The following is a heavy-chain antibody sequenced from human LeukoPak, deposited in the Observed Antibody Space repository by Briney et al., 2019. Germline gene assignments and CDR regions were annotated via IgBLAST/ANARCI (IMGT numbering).Heavy chain of an antibody. CDR3: ARVLLWFGDITPLGYGMDV. J-gene: IGHJ6*02. V-gene: IGHV3-15*01. Sequence: GGSLRLSCAASGFTFSNAWMSWVRQAPAKGLEWVGRIKTKTDGGTTAFAAPVKGRFTMSRDDSKNTLYLQMNSLRAEDTAVYYCARVLLWFGDITPLGYGMDVWGQGTTVTVSS. CDR1: GFTFSNAW. D-gene: IGHD3-10*01. CDR2: IKTKTDGGTT.